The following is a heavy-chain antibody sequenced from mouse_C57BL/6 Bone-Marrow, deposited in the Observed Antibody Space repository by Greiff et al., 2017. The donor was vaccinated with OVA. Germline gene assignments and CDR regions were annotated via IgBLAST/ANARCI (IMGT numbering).Heavy chain of an antibody. V-gene: IGHV5-6*02. CDR2: ISSGGSYT. Sequence: DVKLVESGGDLVKPGGSLKLSCAASGFTFSSYGMSWVRQTPDKRLEWVATISSGGSYTYYPDSVKGRFTISRDNAKNTLYLQMSSLKSEDTAMYYCARHYYGNYGVAYWGQGTLVTVSA. CDR3: ARHYYGNYGVAY. CDR1: GFTFSSYG. D-gene: IGHD2-1*01. J-gene: IGHJ3*01.